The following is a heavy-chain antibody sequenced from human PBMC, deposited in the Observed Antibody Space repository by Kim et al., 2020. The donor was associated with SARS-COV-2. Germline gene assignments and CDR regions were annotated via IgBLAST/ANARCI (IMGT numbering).Heavy chain of an antibody. V-gene: IGHV3-73*01. CDR2: IRSKADSDAT. J-gene: IGHJ3*02. D-gene: IGHD1-26*01. Sequence: GGSLRLSCAASGFTLGGSAMHWVRQASGKGLEWVGRIRSKADSDATTYAASVKGRITISRDDSKNTAYLQMHSLKTEDTAVYYCARGPPYIARYGDAFYMWGQGRMVTLSS. CDR1: GFTLGGSA. CDR3: ARGPPYIARYGDAFYM.